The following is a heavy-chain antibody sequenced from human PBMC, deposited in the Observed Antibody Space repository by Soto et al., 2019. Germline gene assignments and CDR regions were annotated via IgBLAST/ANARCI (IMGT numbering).Heavy chain of an antibody. D-gene: IGHD3-22*01. V-gene: IGHV4-59*12. CDR3: ARSPDSSGYYPRRYYYGMDV. J-gene: IGHJ6*02. Sequence: SETLSLTCTVSGGSISSYYWSWVRQPPGKGLEWIGYIYYSGSTNYNPSLKSRVTISVDKSKNQFSLKLSSVTAADTAVYYCARSPDSSGYYPRRYYYGMDVWGQGTTVTVSS. CDR2: IYYSGST. CDR1: GGSISSYY.